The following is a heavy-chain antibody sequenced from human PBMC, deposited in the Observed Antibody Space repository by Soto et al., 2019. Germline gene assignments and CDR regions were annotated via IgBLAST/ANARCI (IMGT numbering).Heavy chain of an antibody. Sequence: ASVKVSCKASGYTFTSYGISWVRQAPGQGLEWMGWISAYNGNTNYAQKLQGRVTMTTDTSTGTAYMELRSLRSDDTAVYYCARDSGTYYYDSSGYYYDSYYYGMDVWGQGTTVTVSS. CDR3: ARDSGTYYYDSSGYYYDSYYYGMDV. CDR1: GYTFTSYG. CDR2: ISAYNGNT. J-gene: IGHJ6*02. D-gene: IGHD3-22*01. V-gene: IGHV1-18*01.